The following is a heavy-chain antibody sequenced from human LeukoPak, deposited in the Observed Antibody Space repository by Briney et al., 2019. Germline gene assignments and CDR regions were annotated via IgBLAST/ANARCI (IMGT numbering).Heavy chain of an antibody. J-gene: IGHJ4*02. Sequence: GGSLRLSCAASGFTVSSNYMSWVRQAPGKGLEWVSAISGSGGSTYYADSVKGRFTISRDNSKNTVYLQMNNVRAEDTAVYYCAKDRGSSWYFFDYWGQGTLVTVSS. D-gene: IGHD6-13*01. CDR2: ISGSGGST. CDR3: AKDRGSSWYFFDY. V-gene: IGHV3-23*01. CDR1: GFTVSSNY.